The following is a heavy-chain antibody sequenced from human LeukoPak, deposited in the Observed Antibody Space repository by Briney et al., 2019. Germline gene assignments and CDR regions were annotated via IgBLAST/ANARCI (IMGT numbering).Heavy chain of an antibody. CDR1: GFTFNDYY. Sequence: GGSLRLSCAASGFTFNDYYMSWIRQAPGKGLEWLSYINIGGTNTHYADSVKSRFTISRDNAKKSLYLEMNNLRAEDTAVYYCATDGAGFDTWGQGVLVTVSS. V-gene: IGHV3-11*01. J-gene: IGHJ5*02. CDR3: ATDGAGFDT. CDR2: INIGGTNT.